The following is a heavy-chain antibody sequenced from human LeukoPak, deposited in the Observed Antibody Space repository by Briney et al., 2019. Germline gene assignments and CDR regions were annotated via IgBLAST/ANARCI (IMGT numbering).Heavy chain of an antibody. Sequence: PGGSLRLSCAASGFIFSSYEMHWVRQAPGKGLEWVSYISSSSSTIYYADSVKGRFTISRDNAKNSLYLQMNSLRAEDTAVYYCARGGTPFDYYYYMDVWGKGTTVTVSS. CDR1: GFIFSSYE. CDR2: ISSSSSTI. D-gene: IGHD2-15*01. J-gene: IGHJ6*03. V-gene: IGHV3-48*01. CDR3: ARGGTPFDYYYYMDV.